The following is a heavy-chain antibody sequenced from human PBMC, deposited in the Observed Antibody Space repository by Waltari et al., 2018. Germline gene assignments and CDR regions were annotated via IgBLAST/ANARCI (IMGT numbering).Heavy chain of an antibody. D-gene: IGHD2-21*01. J-gene: IGHJ3*02. Sequence: QVQLVQSGAEVKKPGASVKVSCKASGYNFTSYYMHWVRQARGQGLEWMGISTPSGVSTSYAQKFQGRVTMTRDTSTSTVYMELSSLRSEDTAVYYCARGTLVVIAMGAFDIWGQGTMVTVSS. V-gene: IGHV1-46*01. CDR1: GYNFTSYY. CDR2: STPSGVST. CDR3: ARGTLVVIAMGAFDI.